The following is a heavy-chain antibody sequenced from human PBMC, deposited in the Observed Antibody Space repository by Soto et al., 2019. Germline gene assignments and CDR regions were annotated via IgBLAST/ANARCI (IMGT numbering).Heavy chain of an antibody. D-gene: IGHD2-21*02. CDR3: AKHCGGDCSNGFDI. Sequence: ASVKVSCKTSADIFNNYYMHWVRQAPGQGLEWMGVMTPSDGSTNYAQSFQGRVTMTRDTSTRTVYVELSSLRSEDTAVYYCAKHCGGDCSNGFDICGQGTKLTVSS. CDR1: ADIFNNYY. CDR2: MTPSDGST. V-gene: IGHV1-46*02. J-gene: IGHJ3*02.